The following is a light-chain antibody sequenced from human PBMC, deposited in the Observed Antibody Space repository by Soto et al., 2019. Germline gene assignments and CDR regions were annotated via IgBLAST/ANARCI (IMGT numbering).Light chain of an antibody. V-gene: IGLV2-8*01. CDR2: EVS. CDR3: SSYAVSTGV. J-gene: IGLJ1*01. CDR1: SSDVGGYNY. Sequence: QSALTQPPSASGSPGQSVTISCTGTSSDVGGYNYVSWYQQHPGKAPKLMIYEVSKRPSGVPDRFSGSKSGNTASLTVSGLRAEDEADYHRSSYAVSTGVFGTGTKLTVL.